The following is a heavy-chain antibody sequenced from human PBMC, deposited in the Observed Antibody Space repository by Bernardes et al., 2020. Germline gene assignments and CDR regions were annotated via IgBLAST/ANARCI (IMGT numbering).Heavy chain of an antibody. CDR1: GGSFSGYY. D-gene: IGHD2-2*01. V-gene: IGHV4-34*01. Sequence: SETLSLTCAVYGGSFSGYYWSWTRQPPGKGLEWIGEINHSGSTNYNPSLKSRVTISVDTSKNQFSLKLSSVTAADTAVYYCERGPLVPAAIHHTYYFDYWGQGTLVTVSS. CDR3: ERGPLVPAAIHHTYYFDY. J-gene: IGHJ4*02. CDR2: INHSGST.